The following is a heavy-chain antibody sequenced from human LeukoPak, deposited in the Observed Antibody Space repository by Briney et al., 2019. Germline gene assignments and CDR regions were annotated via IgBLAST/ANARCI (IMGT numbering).Heavy chain of an antibody. CDR2: IKQDTIEK. J-gene: IGHJ4*02. V-gene: IGHV3-7*01. D-gene: IGHD3-10*01. CDR3: ASGFGIFDY. Sequence: GGSLRLSCEASGFSFRDYWMTWIRQAPGKGLEWVANIKQDTIEKNYLDSVRGRFAISRDNAKNSLYLQMNSLRAEDTAVYYCASGFGIFDYWGQGALVTVSS. CDR1: GFSFRDYW.